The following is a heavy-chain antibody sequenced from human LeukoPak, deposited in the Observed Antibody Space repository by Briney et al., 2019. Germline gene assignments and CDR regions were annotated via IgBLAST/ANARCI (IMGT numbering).Heavy chain of an antibody. V-gene: IGHV3-23*01. CDR2: ISGSGGST. D-gene: IGHD2-2*01. J-gene: IGHJ4*02. CDR1: GFTFSSHA. Sequence: PGGSLRLSCAASGFTFSSHAMSWVRQAPGKGLEWVSAISGSGGSTYYADSVKGRLTISRDNSKNTLYLQMSSLRAEDTAVYYCAKGVPSCSTTSCYADYWGQGTLVTVSS. CDR3: AKGVPSCSTTSCYADY.